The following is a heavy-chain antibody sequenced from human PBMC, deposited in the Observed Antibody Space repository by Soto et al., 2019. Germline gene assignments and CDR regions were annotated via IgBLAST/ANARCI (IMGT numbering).Heavy chain of an antibody. CDR1: GFTFSRYA. D-gene: IGHD2-2*02. CDR3: AKIGGSGFCSSTSCYKYYYYYSMDV. J-gene: IGHJ6*02. V-gene: IGHV3-23*01. Sequence: GGSLRLSCAASGFTFSRYAMSWVRQAPGKGLEWVSAISGSGGSTYYADSVKGRFTISRDNSKNTLYLQMNSLRAEDTAVYYCAKIGGSGFCSSTSCYKYYYYYSMDVWGQGTTVTVPS. CDR2: ISGSGGST.